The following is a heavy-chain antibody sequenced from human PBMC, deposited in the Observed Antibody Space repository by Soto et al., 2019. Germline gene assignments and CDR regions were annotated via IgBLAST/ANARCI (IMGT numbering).Heavy chain of an antibody. Sequence: QITLKESGPTLVKPTQTLTLTCTFSGFSLSTSGVGVGWIRQPPGKALEWLALIYWDDDKRYSPSLKSRLTITKDPSKNQVVLTMTNMDPVDTAPYYCAHSVLRYFDWSLDYWGQGTLVTVSS. CDR2: IYWDDDK. CDR1: GFSLSTSGVG. CDR3: AHSVLRYFDWSLDY. J-gene: IGHJ4*02. D-gene: IGHD3-9*01. V-gene: IGHV2-5*02.